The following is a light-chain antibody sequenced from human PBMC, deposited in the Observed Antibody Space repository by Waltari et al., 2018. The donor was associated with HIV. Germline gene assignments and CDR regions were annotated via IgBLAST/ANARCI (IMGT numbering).Light chain of an antibody. CDR3: SSYTSRAVSTYV. Sequence: QSALTQPASVSGSPGQSITISCIGTSSDVGDYNYVSWYQQHPGKAPKVMIYEVSNRPSGVSDRFSGSESGNTASLTISGLQAEDEADYYCSSYTSRAVSTYVFGTGTKVTVL. J-gene: IGLJ1*01. CDR2: EVS. V-gene: IGLV2-14*01. CDR1: SSDVGDYNY.